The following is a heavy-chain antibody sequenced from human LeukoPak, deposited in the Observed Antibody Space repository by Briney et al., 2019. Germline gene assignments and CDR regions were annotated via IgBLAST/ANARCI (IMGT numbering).Heavy chain of an antibody. CDR2: IWYDGSNK. V-gene: IGHV3-33*06. CDR1: GFTFSSYG. D-gene: IGHD2-2*01. Sequence: GGSLRLSCAASGFTFSSYGMHWVRQAPGKGLEWVAVIWYDGSNKYYADSVKGRFTISRDNSKNTLYLQMNRLRAEDTAVYYCAKSYCSSTSCSGEYYYYYMDVWGKGTTVTVSS. J-gene: IGHJ6*03. CDR3: AKSYCSSTSCSGEYYYYYMDV.